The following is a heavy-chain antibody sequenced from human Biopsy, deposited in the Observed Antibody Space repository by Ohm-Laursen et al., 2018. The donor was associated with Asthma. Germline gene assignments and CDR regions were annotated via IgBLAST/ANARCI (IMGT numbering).Heavy chain of an antibody. J-gene: IGHJ6*02. CDR2: LIPVLGTP. V-gene: IGHV1-69*13. CDR1: GDSFSNYA. Sequence: GASVKASCKTSGDSFSNYAISWVRQAPGQGLEWMGGLIPVLGTPDHAQMFEGRVTITADESTSTAYMELSSLSSEDTAVYYCARGYSGSDRIVYYYSGLEVWGQGITVTVSS. CDR3: ARGYSGSDRIVYYYSGLEV. D-gene: IGHD5-12*01.